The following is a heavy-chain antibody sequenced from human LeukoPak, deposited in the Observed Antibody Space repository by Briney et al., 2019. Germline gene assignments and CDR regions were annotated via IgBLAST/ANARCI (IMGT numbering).Heavy chain of an antibody. Sequence: GGSLRLSCAASGFTFSDKYMSWIRQAPGKGLEWVSYISSSGSIIYYADSVKGRFTISRDNAKNSLYLQMNSLRAEDTAVYYCARDDIAVATCFDYWGQGTLVTVSS. J-gene: IGHJ4*02. CDR3: ARDDIAVATCFDY. D-gene: IGHD6-19*01. CDR2: ISSSGSII. CDR1: GFTFSDKY. V-gene: IGHV3-11*04.